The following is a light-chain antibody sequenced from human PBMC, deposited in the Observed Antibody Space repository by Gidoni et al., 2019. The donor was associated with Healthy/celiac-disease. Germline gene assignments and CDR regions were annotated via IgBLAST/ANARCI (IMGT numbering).Light chain of an antibody. J-gene: IGKJ3*01. CDR1: QSVSSSY. Sequence: EIVLTQSPGTLSLSPGERATLSCRASQSVSSSYLAWYQQTPGQAPRLRIYGASSRATGIPDRFSGSGSGTDFTLTISRLEPEDCAVYYCQQYGSSLFTFGPGTKVDIK. V-gene: IGKV3-20*01. CDR3: QQYGSSLFT. CDR2: GAS.